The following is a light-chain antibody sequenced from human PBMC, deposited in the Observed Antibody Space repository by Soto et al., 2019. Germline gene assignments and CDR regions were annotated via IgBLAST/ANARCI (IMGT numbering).Light chain of an antibody. Sequence: IVLTQFPGALSLSPGASVTLSCRATQTVCNTYFAWYQQKGGEPPKVLMFGASNRATGIPDRFSGSGSGTDFTLTISRLEPEDFAVYYCQQYGALPPTVGGGTKVEFK. J-gene: IGKJ4*02. CDR2: GAS. CDR3: QQYGALPPT. CDR1: QTVCNTY. V-gene: IGKV3-20*01.